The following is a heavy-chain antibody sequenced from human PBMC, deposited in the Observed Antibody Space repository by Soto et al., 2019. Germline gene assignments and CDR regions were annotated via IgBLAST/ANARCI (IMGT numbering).Heavy chain of an antibody. D-gene: IGHD1-1*01. J-gene: IGHJ6*01. CDR3: ARGIQPPTLSPWDV. CDR2: IYTSASI. CDR1: GADINTYS. V-gene: IGHV4-4*07. Sequence: PSETLSLTCSVSGADINTYSWTWIRQPAGKGLEWIGRIYTSASINYNPSLRGRVTLSVDTSTNQVSLKLASVTAADTAHYYCARGIQPPTLSPWDVWGPGASVTVSS.